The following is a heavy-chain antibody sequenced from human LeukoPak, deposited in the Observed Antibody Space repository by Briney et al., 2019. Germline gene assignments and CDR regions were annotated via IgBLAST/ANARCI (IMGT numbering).Heavy chain of an antibody. CDR1: GGSINSRSYY. Sequence: PSETLSLTCTVSGGSINSRSYYWAWIRQVPGKGLEWIGEINYIGSTNYNGSLKSRVTMSVDTSKNQFSLKLNTMTAADTAVYYCARGRHFYDVNGYRDFDPWGQGTLVTVSS. V-gene: IGHV4-39*07. CDR2: INYIGST. D-gene: IGHD2/OR15-2a*01. CDR3: ARGRHFYDVNGYRDFDP. J-gene: IGHJ5*02.